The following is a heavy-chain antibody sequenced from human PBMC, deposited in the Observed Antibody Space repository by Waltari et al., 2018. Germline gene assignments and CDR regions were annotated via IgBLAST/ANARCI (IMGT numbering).Heavy chain of an antibody. CDR2: ISSSGSTI. Sequence: EVQLVESGGGLVQHGGSLRLSCAASGFTFSSSEMNWVRQAPGKGLEWVSYISSSGSTIYYADSVKGRFTISRDNAKNSLYLQMNSLRAEDTAVYYCARVSGELLYYYYGMDVWGQGTTVTVSS. CDR3: ARVSGELLYYYYGMDV. D-gene: IGHD3-10*01. V-gene: IGHV3-48*03. J-gene: IGHJ6*02. CDR1: GFTFSSSE.